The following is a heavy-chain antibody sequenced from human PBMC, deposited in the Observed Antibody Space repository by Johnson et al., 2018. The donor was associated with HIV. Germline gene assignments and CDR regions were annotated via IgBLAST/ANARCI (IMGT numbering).Heavy chain of an antibody. Sequence: VQLVESGGCVVQPGGSLRLSCAGSGFTFSSYGMHWVRQAPGNGLEWVSFIRYDGSNKYYVDSVKGRFTISRDNSKNTLYLQMNSLRTEDTAVYYCARDGTTGPSGDAFDIWGQGTLVTVSS. CDR1: GFTFSSYG. CDR3: ARDGTTGPSGDAFDI. D-gene: IGHD4-17*01. J-gene: IGHJ3*02. V-gene: IGHV3-30*02. CDR2: IRYDGSNK.